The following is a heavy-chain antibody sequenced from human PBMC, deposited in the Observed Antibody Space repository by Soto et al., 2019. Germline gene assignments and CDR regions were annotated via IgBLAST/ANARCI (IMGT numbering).Heavy chain of an antibody. CDR3: ARDITTAWFRINFDY. CDR1: GFTFSSYS. CDR2: IGSSSSTI. V-gene: IGHV3-48*01. Sequence: LRLSCAASGFTFSSYSMNWVRQAPVKGLEWLSYIGSSSSTIQYADSVKGRFTISRDNAKNSLYLQMNSLRAEDTAVYYCARDITTAWFRINFDYWGQGILVTVSS. J-gene: IGHJ4*02. D-gene: IGHD3-10*01.